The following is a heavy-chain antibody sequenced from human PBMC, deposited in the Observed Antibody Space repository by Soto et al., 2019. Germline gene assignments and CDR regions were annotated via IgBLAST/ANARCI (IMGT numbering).Heavy chain of an antibody. CDR3: AKGITLDYGDYGVNY. CDR2: ISGDGGST. Sequence: GGSLRLSCAASGFIFDDYAMHWVRQAPGKGLEWVSLISGDGGSTYYADSVKGRVTISRDNSKNSLYLQMNSLRTEDPAFYYCAKGITLDYGDYGVNYWGQGTLVTVSS. D-gene: IGHD4-17*01. V-gene: IGHV3-43*02. J-gene: IGHJ4*02. CDR1: GFIFDDYA.